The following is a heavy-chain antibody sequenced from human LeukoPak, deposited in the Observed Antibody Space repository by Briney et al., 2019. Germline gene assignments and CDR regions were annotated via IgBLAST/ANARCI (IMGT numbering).Heavy chain of an antibody. Sequence: GGSLRLSCAASGFTFSSYAMSWVRQAPGKGLEWVSAISGSGGSTYYADSVKGRFTISRDNSKNTLYLQMNSLRAEDTAVYYCALSPYGDSLGPYAFDIWGQGTMVTVSS. J-gene: IGHJ3*02. CDR3: ALSPYGDSLGPYAFDI. D-gene: IGHD4-17*01. CDR1: GFTFSSYA. CDR2: ISGSGGST. V-gene: IGHV3-23*01.